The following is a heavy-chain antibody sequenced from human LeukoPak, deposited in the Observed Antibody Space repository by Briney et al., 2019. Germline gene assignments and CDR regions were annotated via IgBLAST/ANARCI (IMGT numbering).Heavy chain of an antibody. Sequence: SETLSLTCTVSGGSISNYYWTWIRQPAGKGLEWIGRIYSSGSTNYNPSLKSRVTMSLDTSNNQFSLKLSSVTAADTAVYYCARKIIRGSDYEANLDYWGQGTLVTVSA. CDR2: IYSSGST. J-gene: IGHJ4*02. D-gene: IGHD1-26*01. CDR3: ARKIIRGSDYEANLDY. CDR1: GGSISNYY. V-gene: IGHV4-4*07.